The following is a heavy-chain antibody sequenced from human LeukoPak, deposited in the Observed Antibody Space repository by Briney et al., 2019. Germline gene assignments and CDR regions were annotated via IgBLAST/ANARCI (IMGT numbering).Heavy chain of an antibody. J-gene: IGHJ6*02. D-gene: IGHD5-18*01. CDR3: ARDAVDTANAV. CDR2: INSDGSIT. V-gene: IGHV3-74*01. Sequence: GGSLRLSCAASGLTFTTYWMHWVRQAPGKGRVWVSYINSDGSITTYADSVKGRFTISRDNAKTTLYLQMNSLRAEDTAVYYCARDAVDTANAVWGQGTTVTVSS. CDR1: GLTFTTYW.